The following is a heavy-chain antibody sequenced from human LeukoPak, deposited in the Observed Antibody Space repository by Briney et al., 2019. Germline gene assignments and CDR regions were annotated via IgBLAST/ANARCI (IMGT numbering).Heavy chain of an antibody. CDR1: GFTFSSYS. CDR2: ISRSSNFI. J-gene: IGHJ4*01. CDR3: ASRIRLVVPATKAYYFDY. D-gene: IGHD3-16*01. V-gene: IGHV3-21*01. Sequence: GGSLRLSCAASGFTFSSYSMSWARQAPGQGLEWVSSISRSSNFIYYADSMKGRFTISRDNAKNSLYLQMNSLRAEDTPVYYCASRIRLVVPATKAYYFDYWGQGSLVTVSS.